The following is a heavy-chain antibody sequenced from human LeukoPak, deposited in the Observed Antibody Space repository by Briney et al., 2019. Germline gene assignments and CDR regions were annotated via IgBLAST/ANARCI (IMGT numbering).Heavy chain of an antibody. V-gene: IGHV3-21*04. CDR2: ISSSSSYI. J-gene: IGHJ6*02. Sequence: GGSLRLSCAASGFTFSSYSMNWVRQAPGRGLEWVSSISSSSSYIYYADSVKGRFTISRDNAKNSLYLQMNSLRAEDTAVYYCARDPSDYPSYYYYYGMDVWGQGTTVTVSS. D-gene: IGHD4-11*01. CDR3: ARDPSDYPSYYYYYGMDV. CDR1: GFTFSSYS.